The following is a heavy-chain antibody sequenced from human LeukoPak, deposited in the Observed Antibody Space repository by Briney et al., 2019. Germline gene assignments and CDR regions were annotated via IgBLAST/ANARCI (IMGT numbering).Heavy chain of an antibody. J-gene: IGHJ2*01. CDR3: ARDLTGGSGSYYWYFDL. V-gene: IGHV3-20*01. Sequence: GGSLRLSCAASGFTFDDYGMSWVRQAPGKGLEWVSGINWNGGSTGYADSVKGRSTISRDNAKNSLYLQMNSLRAEDTALYHCARDLTGGSGSYYWYFDLWGRGTLVTVSS. D-gene: IGHD3-10*01. CDR2: INWNGGST. CDR1: GFTFDDYG.